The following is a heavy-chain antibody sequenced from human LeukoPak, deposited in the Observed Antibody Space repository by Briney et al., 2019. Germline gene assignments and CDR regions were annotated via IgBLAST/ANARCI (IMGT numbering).Heavy chain of an antibody. J-gene: IGHJ5*02. CDR2: IYHSGST. CDR1: GGSISSGGYS. CDR3: ARGYYYDSSGFDP. V-gene: IGHV4-30-2*01. Sequence: SQTLSLTCAVSGGSISSGGYSWSWIRQPPGKGLEWIGYIYHSGSTYYNPSLKSRVTISVDTSKNQFSLKLSSVTAADTAVYYCARGYYYDSSGFDPWGQGTLVTVSS. D-gene: IGHD3-22*01.